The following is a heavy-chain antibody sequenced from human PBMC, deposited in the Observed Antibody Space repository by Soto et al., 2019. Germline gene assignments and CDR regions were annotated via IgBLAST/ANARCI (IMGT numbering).Heavy chain of an antibody. V-gene: IGHV3-21*01. CDR1: GGPFSSYS. J-gene: IGHJ6*02. CDR2: ISSSSSYI. CDR3: ARDSFSSGWPDYYYYGMDV. D-gene: IGHD6-19*01. Sequence: GGSLRLSCAASGGPFSSYSMNWVRQAPGKGLEWVSSISSSSSYIYYADSVKGRFTISRDNAKNSLYLQMNSLRAEDTAVYYCARDSFSSGWPDYYYYGMDVWGQGTTVTVSS.